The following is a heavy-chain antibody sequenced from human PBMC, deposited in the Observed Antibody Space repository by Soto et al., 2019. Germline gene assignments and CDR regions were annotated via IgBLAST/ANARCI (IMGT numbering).Heavy chain of an antibody. CDR1: GGTFSSYT. CDR2: IIPILGIA. CDR3: AIGGIGGCCSSTSCYCVEGFDY. Sequence: QVQLVQSGAEVKKPGSSVKVSCKASGGTFSSYTISWVRQAPGQGLEWMGRIIPILGIANYAQKFQGRVTITADKSTSTAYMELSSLRSEDTAVYYCAIGGIGGCCSSTSCYCVEGFDYWGQGTLVTVSS. D-gene: IGHD2-2*01. V-gene: IGHV1-69*02. J-gene: IGHJ4*02.